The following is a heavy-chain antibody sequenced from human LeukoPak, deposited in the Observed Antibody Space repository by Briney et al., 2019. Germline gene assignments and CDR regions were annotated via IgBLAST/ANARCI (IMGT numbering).Heavy chain of an antibody. V-gene: IGHV1-2*02. CDR2: INPNSGGT. D-gene: IGHD6-6*01. J-gene: IGHJ4*02. CDR1: GYTFTGYY. Sequence: ASVKVSCKASGYTFTGYYMHWVRQAPGQGLEWMGWINPNSGGTNYAQKFQGRVTMTRGTSISTAYMELSRLRSDDTAVYYCARWYSSSSGRYFDYWGQGTLVTVSS. CDR3: ARWYSSSSGRYFDY.